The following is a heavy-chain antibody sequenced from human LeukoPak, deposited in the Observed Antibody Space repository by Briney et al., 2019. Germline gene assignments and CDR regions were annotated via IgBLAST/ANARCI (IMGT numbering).Heavy chain of an antibody. CDR2: IYYSGST. V-gene: IGHV4-59*08. Sequence: SETLSLTCTVSGGSISTYFWSWIRQPPGKGLEWIGYIYYSGSTNYNPSLKSRVTISVDTSKNQFSLKLSSVTAADTAVYYCARPSITMVRGGAYDIWGQRTMVTVSS. J-gene: IGHJ3*02. D-gene: IGHD3-10*01. CDR1: GGSISTYF. CDR3: ARPSITMVRGGAYDI.